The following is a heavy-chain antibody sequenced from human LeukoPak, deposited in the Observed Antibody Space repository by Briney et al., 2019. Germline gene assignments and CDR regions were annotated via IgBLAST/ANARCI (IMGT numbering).Heavy chain of an antibody. CDR3: ARDYYYYGSEAAAEFDY. Sequence: SETLSLTCTVSGYSISSGYYWGWIRQPPGKGLEWIGSIYYSGSTYYNPSLKSRVTISVDTSKNQFSLKLSSVTAADTAVYYCARDYYYYGSEAAAEFDYWGQGTLVTVSS. J-gene: IGHJ4*02. V-gene: IGHV4-38-2*02. D-gene: IGHD3-10*01. CDR1: GYSISSGYY. CDR2: IYYSGST.